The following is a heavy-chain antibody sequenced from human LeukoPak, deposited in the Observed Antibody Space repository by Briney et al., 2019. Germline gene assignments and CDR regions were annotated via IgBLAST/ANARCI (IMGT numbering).Heavy chain of an antibody. Sequence: SQTLSLTCTVSGGSISSGSYYWSWIRQPGGKGLEWIGRIYTSGSTNYNPSLKSRVTISVDTSKNQFSLKLSSVTAADTAVYYCARASITIFGVAYGMDVWGQGTTVTVSS. V-gene: IGHV4-61*02. J-gene: IGHJ6*02. CDR3: ARASITIFGVAYGMDV. D-gene: IGHD3-3*01. CDR1: GGSISSGSYY. CDR2: IYTSGST.